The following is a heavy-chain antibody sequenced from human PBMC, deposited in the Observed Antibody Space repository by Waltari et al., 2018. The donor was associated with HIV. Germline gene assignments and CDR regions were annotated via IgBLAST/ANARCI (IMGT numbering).Heavy chain of an antibody. V-gene: IGHV1-8*01. CDR3: ASTGYYFDSSGYPRYFDY. CDR1: GDPFTNYD. CDR2: MNPNSGNT. D-gene: IGHD3-22*01. Sequence: QVQLVQSGAEVKKPGASVKVSCKASGDPFTNYDLNWVRQATGQGLEWMGCMNPNSGNTGYAQNFQGRVTMTRNTSISTAYMELSSLRSEDTAVYYCASTGYYFDSSGYPRYFDYWGQGTLVTVSS. J-gene: IGHJ4*02.